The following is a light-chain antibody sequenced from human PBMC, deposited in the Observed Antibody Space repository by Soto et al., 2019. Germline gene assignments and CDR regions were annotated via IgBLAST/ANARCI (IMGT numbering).Light chain of an antibody. Sequence: EIVMTQSPATLSVSPGERATLSCRASQSVSSNLAWYQQKPGQPPRLLIYGASTRATGIPARFSGSGSGTEFTLIISSLQSEDFAVYYCQQYNNWPPGFGQGTRLEIK. CDR3: QQYNNWPPG. V-gene: IGKV3-15*01. J-gene: IGKJ5*01. CDR1: QSVSSN. CDR2: GAS.